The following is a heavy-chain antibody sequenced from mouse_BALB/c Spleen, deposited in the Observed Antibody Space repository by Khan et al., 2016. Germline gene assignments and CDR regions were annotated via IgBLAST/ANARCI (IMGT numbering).Heavy chain of an antibody. Sequence: EVELVESGGGLVKPGGSLKLSCAASGFTFSDYYMYWVRQTPEKRLEWVATISDGGSYTYYPDSVTGRFTISRDNAKNNLYLQMSSLKSEDTAMYYCAREGLRRGCAYWGQGTLVTVSA. J-gene: IGHJ3*01. CDR3: AREGLRRGCAY. V-gene: IGHV5-4*02. CDR1: GFTFSDYY. D-gene: IGHD2-4*01. CDR2: ISDGGSYT.